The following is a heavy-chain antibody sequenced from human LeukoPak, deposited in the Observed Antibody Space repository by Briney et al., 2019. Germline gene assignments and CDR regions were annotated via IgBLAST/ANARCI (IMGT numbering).Heavy chain of an antibody. J-gene: IGHJ4*02. V-gene: IGHV4-34*01. CDR1: GGSFSGYY. D-gene: IGHD3-10*01. CDR2: INHSGST. CDR3: ARQGRYYGSGSYYAAVYYFDY. Sequence: SETLSLTCAVYGGSFSGYYWSWIRQPPGKGLEWIGEINHSGSTNYNPSLKSRVTISVDTSKNQFSLKLSSVTAADTAVYYCARQGRYYGSGSYYAAVYYFDYWGQGTLVTVSS.